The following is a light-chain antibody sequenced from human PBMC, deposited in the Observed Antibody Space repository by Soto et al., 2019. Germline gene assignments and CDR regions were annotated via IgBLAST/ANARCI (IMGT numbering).Light chain of an antibody. CDR1: QSVSSN. Sequence: EIVMTQSPGTLSVSPGERATLSCRASQSVSSNLAWYQQKPGQGPRLLISDASTRATGIPARFSGSGSGTEFTLTVSSLQSEDFAVYYCQQYIKWPITFGQGTRLEIK. CDR3: QQYIKWPIT. V-gene: IGKV3-15*01. CDR2: DAS. J-gene: IGKJ5*01.